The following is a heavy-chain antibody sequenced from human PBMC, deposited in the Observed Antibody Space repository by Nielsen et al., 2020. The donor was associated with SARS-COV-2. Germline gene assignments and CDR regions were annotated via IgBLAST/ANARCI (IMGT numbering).Heavy chain of an antibody. Sequence: GESLKISCAASGFTVSSNYMSWVRQAPGKGLEWVSVIYSGGSTYYADSVKGRFTISRDNSKNTLYLQMNSLRAEDTALYYCAKDQAAGNGYWGQGTLVTVSS. D-gene: IGHD6-13*01. J-gene: IGHJ4*02. CDR3: AKDQAAGNGY. V-gene: IGHV3-53*05. CDR2: IYSGGST. CDR1: GFTVSSNY.